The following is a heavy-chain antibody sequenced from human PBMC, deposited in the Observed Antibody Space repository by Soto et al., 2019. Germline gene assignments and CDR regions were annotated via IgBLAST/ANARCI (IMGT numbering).Heavy chain of an antibody. CDR2: ISYVGNT. CDR3: AGDSGGWDGLDS. V-gene: IGHV4-61*01. CDR1: GGSLSSPFSY. J-gene: IGHJ4*02. Sequence: SETLSLTCTVSGGSLSSPFSYWIWVRQPPGKGLEWIGQISYVGNTRYKLSLESRVTISVDTSQNQFTLKLTSVSAADTATYYCAGDSGGWDGLDSWGQGTPVTVSS. D-gene: IGHD2-15*01.